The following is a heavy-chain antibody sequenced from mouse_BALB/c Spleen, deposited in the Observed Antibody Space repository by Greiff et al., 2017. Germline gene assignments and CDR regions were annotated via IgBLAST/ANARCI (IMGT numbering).Heavy chain of an antibody. Sequence: VQLQQPGAELVMPGASVKMSCKASGYTFTDYWMHWVKQRPGQGLEWIGAIDTSDSYTSYNQKFKGKATLTVDESSSTAYMQLSSLTSEDSAVYYCARNGGNFAMDYWGQGTSVTVSS. CDR2: IDTSDSYT. CDR3: ARNGGNFAMDY. CDR1: GYTFTDYW. J-gene: IGHJ4*01. V-gene: IGHV1-69*01.